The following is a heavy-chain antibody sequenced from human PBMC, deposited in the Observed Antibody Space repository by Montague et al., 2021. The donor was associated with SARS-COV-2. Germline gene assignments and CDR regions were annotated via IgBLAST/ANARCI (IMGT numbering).Heavy chain of an antibody. Sequence: SETLSLTCTVSGGSISSYSWSWIRQPPGKGLEWIGPIFYSGSTNYNPSLKSRVTISVDTSKKQFSLKLSSVTAADTAVYYCARLGLGGYDILTGYYQSGMDVWGQGTTVTVSS. CDR1: GGSISSYS. CDR3: ARLGLGGYDILTGYYQSGMDV. D-gene: IGHD3-9*01. J-gene: IGHJ6*02. V-gene: IGHV4-59*08. CDR2: IFYSGST.